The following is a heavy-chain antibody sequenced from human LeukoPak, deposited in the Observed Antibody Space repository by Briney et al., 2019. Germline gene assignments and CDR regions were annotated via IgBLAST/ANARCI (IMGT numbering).Heavy chain of an antibody. D-gene: IGHD1-26*01. J-gene: IGHJ6*02. V-gene: IGHV3-33*01. CDR3: ARGTTTPYYYYGMDV. Sequence: GRSLRLSCAASGFTFSSYGMHWVRQAPGKGLEWVAVIWYDGSNKYYADSVKGRFTTSRDNSKNTLYLQMNSLRAEDTAVYYCARGTTTPYYYYGMDVWGQGTTVTVSS. CDR1: GFTFSSYG. CDR2: IWYDGSNK.